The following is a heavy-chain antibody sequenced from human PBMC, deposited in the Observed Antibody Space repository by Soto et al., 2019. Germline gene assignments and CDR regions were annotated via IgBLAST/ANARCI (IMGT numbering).Heavy chain of an antibody. CDR3: ARRPLNYDLWSGTAKPFDC. CDR1: GGSLSGYY. V-gene: IGHV4-34*01. D-gene: IGHD3-3*01. CDR2: INRSGST. Sequence: QVQLQQWGAGLLEPSETLSLTCAVYGGSLSGYYWSWIRQSPGKGLEWIGEINRSGSTIYNPSLKSRIALLVDTPRNPFSLRLSSVTAADAAVYYCARRPLNYDLWSGTAKPFDCWGQGTLVTVSS. J-gene: IGHJ4*02.